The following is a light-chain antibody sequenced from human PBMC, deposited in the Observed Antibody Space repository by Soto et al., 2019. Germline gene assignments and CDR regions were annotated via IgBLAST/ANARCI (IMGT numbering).Light chain of an antibody. CDR3: SSYTSSSTDVV. J-gene: IGLJ2*01. Sequence: QSALTQPASVSGSPGQSITISCTGTSSDVGGYNYVSWYQQHPGKAPKLMIYEVSNRPSGVYNRFSGSKSGNTASLTISGLQAEYEADYYCSSYTSSSTDVVFGGGTKVTVL. CDR1: SSDVGGYNY. V-gene: IGLV2-14*01. CDR2: EVS.